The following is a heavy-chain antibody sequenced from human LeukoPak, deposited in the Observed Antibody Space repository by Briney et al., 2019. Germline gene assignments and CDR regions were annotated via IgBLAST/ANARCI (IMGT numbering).Heavy chain of an antibody. D-gene: IGHD3-10*01. CDR2: INSDGSST. J-gene: IGHJ5*02. Sequence: GGSLRLSCAASGFTFSSYWMHWVRQAPGKGLVWVSRINSDGSSTSYAASVKGRFTISRDNAKNTLYLQMNSLRAEDTAVYYCARETGVRGVSWFDPWGQGTLVTVSS. CDR1: GFTFSSYW. CDR3: ARETGVRGVSWFDP. V-gene: IGHV3-74*01.